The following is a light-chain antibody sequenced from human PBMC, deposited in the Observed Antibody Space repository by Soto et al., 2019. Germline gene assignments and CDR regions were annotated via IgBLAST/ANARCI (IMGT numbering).Light chain of an antibody. CDR3: PSYDVTLDAGV. Sequence: QAVVTQPPSVSGAPGQTVTISCTGSRSNIGADYDVHWYQQVPGAAPKLLIYGNWNRPSGVPDRFSGSKSVASASLAITGLQAEDEADYYCPSYDVTLDAGVFGGGTKLTVL. J-gene: IGLJ3*02. CDR1: RSNIGADYD. V-gene: IGLV1-40*03. CDR2: GNW.